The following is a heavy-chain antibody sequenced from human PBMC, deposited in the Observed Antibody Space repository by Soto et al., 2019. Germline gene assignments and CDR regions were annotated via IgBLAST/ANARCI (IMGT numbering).Heavy chain of an antibody. J-gene: IGHJ6*02. V-gene: IGHV3-11*05. D-gene: IGHD3-10*01. Sequence: QVQLVESGGGLVKPGGSLRLSCAASGFTFSDYYMSWIRQAPGKGLEWVSYNSSSSSYTNNADSVNGRFTISRDNAKNPLYLQMNRLRAEDTAVYYCARGDPPVWFGEGGQGTTVTVSS. CDR3: ARGDPPVWFGE. CDR2: NSSSSSYT. CDR1: GFTFSDYY.